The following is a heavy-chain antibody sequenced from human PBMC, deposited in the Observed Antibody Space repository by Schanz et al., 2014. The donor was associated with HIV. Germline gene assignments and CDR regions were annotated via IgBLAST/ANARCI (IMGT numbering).Heavy chain of an antibody. Sequence: QVPLVQSGAEVKKPGALVKVSCKASGYTFTNYDINWVRQATGQGLEWMGWMNPNSGGTNYAQKFQGRVTMTRDTSISTAYMELRRLRYDDTAVYYCAMGPDYYDSSAYYRVGLWYFDLWGRGTLVTVSS. CDR1: GYTFTNYD. CDR2: MNPNSGGT. CDR3: AMGPDYYDSSAYYRVGLWYFDL. V-gene: IGHV1-2*02. J-gene: IGHJ2*01. D-gene: IGHD3-22*01.